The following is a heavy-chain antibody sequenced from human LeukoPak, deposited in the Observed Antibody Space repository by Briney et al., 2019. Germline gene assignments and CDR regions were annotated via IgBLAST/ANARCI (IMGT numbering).Heavy chain of an antibody. D-gene: IGHD5/OR15-5a*01. CDR3: VRAVSVSSYYFDC. J-gene: IGHJ4*02. CDR1: GFTFSAYY. CDR2: ISSSSSYT. V-gene: IGHV3-11*05. Sequence: GGSLRLSCAASGFTFSAYYMSWIRQAPGRGLEWISYISSSSSYTNYVDSVKGRFTISRDNAKNSLYLQMNSLRAEDTAVYYCVRAVSVSSYYFDCWGEGTLVTVSS.